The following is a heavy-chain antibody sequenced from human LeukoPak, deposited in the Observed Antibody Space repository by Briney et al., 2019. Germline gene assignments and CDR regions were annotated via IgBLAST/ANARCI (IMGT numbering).Heavy chain of an antibody. V-gene: IGHV1-2*02. Sequence: ASVKVSCKASGYTFTGYYMHWVRQAPGQGLEWMGWINPNSGGTNYAQKFQGRVTMTRDTSISTAYMELSRLRSDDTAVYYCARDLSIAAAGTNAFDIWGQGTMVTVSS. CDR3: ARDLSIAAAGTNAFDI. J-gene: IGHJ3*02. D-gene: IGHD6-13*01. CDR1: GYTFTGYY. CDR2: INPNSGGT.